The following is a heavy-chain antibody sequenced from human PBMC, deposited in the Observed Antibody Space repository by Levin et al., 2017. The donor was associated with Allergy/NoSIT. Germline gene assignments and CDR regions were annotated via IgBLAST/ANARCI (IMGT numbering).Heavy chain of an antibody. CDR2: IAYDGSNK. V-gene: IGHV3-30*18. Sequence: GESLKISCAASGLTFSRYGMHWFRQAPGKGLEWVAVIAYDGSNKYYADSVKGRFTISRDNSKNTLYLQMDGLRAEDTAIYYCAKGKEEDYWGQGTLVTVSS. D-gene: IGHD3-10*01. J-gene: IGHJ4*02. CDR1: GLTFSRYG. CDR3: AKGKEEDY.